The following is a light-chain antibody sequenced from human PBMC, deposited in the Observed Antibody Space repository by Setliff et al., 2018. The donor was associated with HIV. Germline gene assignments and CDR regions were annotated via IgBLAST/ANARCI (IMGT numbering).Light chain of an antibody. CDR1: SSDVGAYNF. V-gene: IGLV2-11*01. CDR3: CSYADSYTSLYV. CDR2: DVN. Sequence: ALTQPRSVSGSPRQSVTISCTGTSSDVGAYNFVSWYQQHPGKAPKLMIYDVNKRPSGVPDRFSGSKSGNTASLTISGLQAEDEADYYCCSYADSYTSLYVFGTGTKV. J-gene: IGLJ1*01.